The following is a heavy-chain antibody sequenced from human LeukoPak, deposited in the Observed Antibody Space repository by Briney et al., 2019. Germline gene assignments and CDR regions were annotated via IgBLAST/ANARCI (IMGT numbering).Heavy chain of an antibody. Sequence: PGGSLRLSCAASGFTFSSYGMSWVRQAPGKGLEWVSAISGSGGSTYYADSVKGRFTISRDNSKNTLYLQMNSLRAEDTAVYYCAKVLTYYYDSSGYYPLDYWGQGTLVTVSS. CDR2: ISGSGGST. CDR3: AKVLTYYYDSSGYYPLDY. J-gene: IGHJ4*02. V-gene: IGHV3-23*01. CDR1: GFTFSSYG. D-gene: IGHD3-22*01.